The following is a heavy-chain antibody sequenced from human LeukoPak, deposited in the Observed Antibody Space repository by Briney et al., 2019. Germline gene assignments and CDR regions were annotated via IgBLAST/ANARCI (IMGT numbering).Heavy chain of an antibody. Sequence: SETLSLTCTVYGGYISSYYWSWIRQPPGKGLEWIGYIYYSGSTNYNPSLKSRVTISVDTSKNQFSLKLSSVTAADTAVYYCARNEYSSSGFDYWGQGTLVTVSS. CDR3: ARNEYSSSGFDY. J-gene: IGHJ4*02. V-gene: IGHV4-59*01. D-gene: IGHD6-6*01. CDR2: IYYSGST. CDR1: GGYISSYY.